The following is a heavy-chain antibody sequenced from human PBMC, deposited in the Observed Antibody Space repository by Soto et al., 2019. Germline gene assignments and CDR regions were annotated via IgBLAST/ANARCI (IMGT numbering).Heavy chain of an antibody. Sequence: QVQLVQSGAEVTKPGASVKVSCKASGYTFTSYGISWVRQAHGQGLEWMGWISAYNGNTNYAQKIQGRVTMTTDTSTTTAYMELRSLRSDDTAVYYCATASHYSSSWIEGDAFYIWGQGTMVTVSS. D-gene: IGHD6-13*01. CDR1: GYTFTSYG. J-gene: IGHJ3*02. CDR2: ISAYNGNT. V-gene: IGHV1-18*01. CDR3: ATASHYSSSWIEGDAFYI.